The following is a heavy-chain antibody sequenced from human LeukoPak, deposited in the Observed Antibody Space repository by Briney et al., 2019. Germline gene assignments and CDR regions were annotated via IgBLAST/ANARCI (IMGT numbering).Heavy chain of an antibody. D-gene: IGHD3-16*01. Sequence: GGSLRLSCAASGFTFDDYAMHWVRQAPGQGLEWVSLISWDGGSTYYADSVEGRFTISRDNSKNSLYLQMNSLRAEDTALYYCAKGAARLSAYYYYMDVWGKGTTVTVSS. V-gene: IGHV3-43D*03. J-gene: IGHJ6*03. CDR3: AKGAARLSAYYYYMDV. CDR2: ISWDGGST. CDR1: GFTFDDYA.